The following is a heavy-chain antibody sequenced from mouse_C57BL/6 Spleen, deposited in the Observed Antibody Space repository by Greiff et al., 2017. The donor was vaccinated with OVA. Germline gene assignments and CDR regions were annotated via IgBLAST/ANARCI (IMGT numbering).Heavy chain of an antibody. CDR2: IDPENGDT. D-gene: IGHD1-1*01. J-gene: IGHJ2*01. CDR3: THYYVSRNY. V-gene: IGHV14-4*01. CDR1: GFNIKDDY. Sequence: EVQLQQSGAELVRPGASVKLSCTVSGFNIKDDYMHWVKQRPEQGLEWIGWIDPENGDTEYASKFQGKATITADTSSNTAYLQLSSLTSEDTAVYYCTHYYVSRNYWGQGTTLTVSS.